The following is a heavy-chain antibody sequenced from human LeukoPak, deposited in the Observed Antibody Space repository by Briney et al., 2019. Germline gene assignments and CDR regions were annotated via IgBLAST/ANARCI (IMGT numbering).Heavy chain of an antibody. CDR1: GYSFTNYW. J-gene: IGHJ4*02. CDR3: AASTYGSGSYVGFDS. CDR2: IYPGDSDT. D-gene: IGHD3-10*01. Sequence: GESLKISCKGSGYSFTNYWIGWVRQMPGKGLEWMGIIYPGDSDTRYSPSFQGQVTISADKSVSTTYLQWSSLKASDTAMYYCAASTYGSGSYVGFDSLGQGTLVSVSS. V-gene: IGHV5-51*01.